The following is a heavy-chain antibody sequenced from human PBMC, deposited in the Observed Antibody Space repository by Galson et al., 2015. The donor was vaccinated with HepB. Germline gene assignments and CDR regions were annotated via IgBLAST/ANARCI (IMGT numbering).Heavy chain of an antibody. CDR3: ARGGIGYRSAGSCSFDS. CDR1: GYTFTGYA. Sequence: SVKVSCKASGYTFTGYAMNWVRQAPGQGLEWMGWINTNTGNPTYAQGFTGRFVFSFDTSVSTAYLQISSLKAEDTAVYYCARGGIGYRSAGSCSFDSWGQGTLVTVSS. J-gene: IGHJ4*02. CDR2: INTNTGNP. D-gene: IGHD2-15*01. V-gene: IGHV7-4-1*02.